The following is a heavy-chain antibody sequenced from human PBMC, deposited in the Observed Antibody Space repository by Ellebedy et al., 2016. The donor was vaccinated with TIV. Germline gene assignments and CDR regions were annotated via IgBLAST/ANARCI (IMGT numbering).Heavy chain of an antibody. CDR1: GGSISSSSYY. Sequence: SETLSLXCTVSGGSISSSSYYWGWIRQPPGKGLEWIGSIYYSGSTYYNPSLKSRVTISVDTSKNQFSLQLNSVTPEDTAVYYCARSGITMIVPGIMRYYGMDVWGQGTTVTVSS. V-gene: IGHV4-39*01. D-gene: IGHD3-22*01. CDR3: ARSGITMIVPGIMRYYGMDV. J-gene: IGHJ6*02. CDR2: IYYSGST.